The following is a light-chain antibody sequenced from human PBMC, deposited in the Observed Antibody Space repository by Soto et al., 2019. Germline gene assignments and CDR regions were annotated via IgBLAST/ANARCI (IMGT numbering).Light chain of an antibody. V-gene: IGKV1-5*01. J-gene: IGKJ1*01. CDR1: QTISRW. Sequence: IQLTDSPGTRSTSVVTRVTTPFRASQTISRWLAWYPQKQGKAPKLLIFAVSSLESGVPSRFSVSGSGTEFTLTISSLQPDDFSPYFSQHYSMYLWTFGQGTKVDIK. CDR3: QHYSMYLWT. CDR2: AVS.